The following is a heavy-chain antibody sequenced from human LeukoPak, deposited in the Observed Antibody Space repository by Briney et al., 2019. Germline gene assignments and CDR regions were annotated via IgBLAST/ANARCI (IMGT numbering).Heavy chain of an antibody. CDR3: ARSGGANYYDSSTPPGY. D-gene: IGHD3-22*01. J-gene: IGHJ4*02. V-gene: IGHV3-11*03. CDR1: GFPFSVYH. CDR2: ISSISTYT. Sequence: PGGSLRLSCAASGFPFSVYHMSWIRQAPGKGLEWVSYISSISTYTYYAHSVKGRFTISRDNAKISLYLQMNSLRAEDTAVYYCARSGGANYYDSSTPPGYWGQGTLVTVSS.